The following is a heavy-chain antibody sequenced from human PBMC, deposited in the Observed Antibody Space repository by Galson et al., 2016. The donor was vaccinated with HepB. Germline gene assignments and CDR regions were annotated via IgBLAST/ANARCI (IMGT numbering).Heavy chain of an antibody. Sequence: SLRLSCAASGFSFTNYDMPWVRQAPGHVLQWVAAIGTAEDPYSAASVLARFIVSSADATNPPLLQMNSLEVADTAVYFWARDGPLDDTYDSPSGCDFWGHGTRVTVSS. CDR3: ARDGPLDDTYDSPSGCDF. J-gene: IGHJ4*01. CDR2: IGTAEDP. CDR1: GFSFTNYD. D-gene: IGHD5-12*01. V-gene: IGHV3-13*05.